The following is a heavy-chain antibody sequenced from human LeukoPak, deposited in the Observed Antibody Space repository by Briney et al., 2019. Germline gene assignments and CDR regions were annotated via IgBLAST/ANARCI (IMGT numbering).Heavy chain of an antibody. D-gene: IGHD3-10*01. J-gene: IGHJ6*03. V-gene: IGHV3-48*03. CDR1: GFTLSSYE. Sequence: GGSLRLSCAASGFTLSSYEMNWVRQAPGKGLEWISYISSSGSPISYADSVKGRFTISRDNAKNSLYLQMNSLRAEDTAVYYCARGSRTTLWYGESTQYYMDVWVKGTSVTVSS. CDR2: ISSSGSPI. CDR3: ARGSRTTLWYGESTQYYMDV.